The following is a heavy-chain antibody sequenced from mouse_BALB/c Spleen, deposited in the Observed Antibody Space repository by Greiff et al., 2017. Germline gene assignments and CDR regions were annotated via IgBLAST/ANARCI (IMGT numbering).Heavy chain of an antibody. CDR3: ASNLDYGSSHFDY. J-gene: IGHJ2*01. CDR2: ISYSGST. Sequence: DVKLQESGPGLVKPSQSLSLTCTVTGYSITSDYAWNWIRQFPGNKLEWMGYISYSGSTSYNPSLKSRISITRDTSKNQFFLQLNSVTTEDTATYYCASNLDYGSSHFDYWGQGTTLTVSS. V-gene: IGHV3-2*02. D-gene: IGHD1-1*01. CDR1: GYSITSDYA.